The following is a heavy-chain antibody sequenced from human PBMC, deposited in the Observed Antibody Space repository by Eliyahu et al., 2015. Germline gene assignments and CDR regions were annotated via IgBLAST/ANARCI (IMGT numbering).Heavy chain of an antibody. V-gene: IGHV3-7*04. Sequence: EVQLVESGGGLVQPGGSLRLSCAASGFTFSSXWMSWVRXAPGKGLEWVANIKQDGSEKYYVDSVKGRFTISRDNAKNSLYLQMNSLRAEDTAVYYCARETNQWAYYDILTGYYTTGAFDIWGQGTMVTVSS. CDR2: IKQDGSEK. J-gene: IGHJ3*02. CDR1: GFTFSSXW. CDR3: ARETNQWAYYDILTGYYTTGAFDI. D-gene: IGHD3-9*01.